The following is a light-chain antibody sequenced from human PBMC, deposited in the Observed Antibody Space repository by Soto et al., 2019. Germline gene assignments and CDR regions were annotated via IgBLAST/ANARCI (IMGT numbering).Light chain of an antibody. CDR3: QQYINAPQT. CDR2: WAS. Sequence: DIVMTQSPDSLAVSLGERATINCKSSQSVLYSPNNKNYLAWYQQKPGQPPKLLVYWASTRESGVPVRFSGSGSETDFTLTISSLQAEDVAVYYCQQYINAPQTFGQGTKVEIK. CDR1: QSVLYSPNNKNY. J-gene: IGKJ1*01. V-gene: IGKV4-1*01.